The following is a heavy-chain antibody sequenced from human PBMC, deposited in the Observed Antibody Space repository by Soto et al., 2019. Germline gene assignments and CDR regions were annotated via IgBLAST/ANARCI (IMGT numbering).Heavy chain of an antibody. J-gene: IGHJ5*02. CDR2: FSGTGGYT. Sequence: PGGSLRLSCAASGFTLGSYAMSWVRQAPGKGLEWVSTFSGTGGYTYYADSVKGRFTISRDDSKNTLFLHMNSLRAADTAVYYCARGQRALITYGPFDPWGQGTLVTAPQ. V-gene: IGHV3-23*01. CDR3: ARGQRALITYGPFDP. CDR1: GFTLGSYA. D-gene: IGHD4-17*01.